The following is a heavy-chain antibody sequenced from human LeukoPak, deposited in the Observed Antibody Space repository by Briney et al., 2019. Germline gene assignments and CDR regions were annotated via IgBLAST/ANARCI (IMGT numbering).Heavy chain of an antibody. CDR1: GGSISSYY. V-gene: IGHV3-23*01. D-gene: IGHD3-9*01. CDR3: AKAEGYDILTGLDY. CDR2: IGASGGST. Sequence: SSETLSLTCTVSGGSISSYYWSWVRQAPGKGLEWVSGIGASGGSTYYADSVKGRFTISRDNSKNTLYLQMNSLRTEDTAVYYCAKAEGYDILTGLDYWGQGTLVTVSS. J-gene: IGHJ4*02.